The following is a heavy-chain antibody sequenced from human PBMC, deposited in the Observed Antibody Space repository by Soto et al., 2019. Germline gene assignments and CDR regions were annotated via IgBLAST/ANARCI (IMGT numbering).Heavy chain of an antibody. D-gene: IGHD2-2*01. V-gene: IGHV3-23*01. CDR1: GFDFSSYS. J-gene: IGHJ5*02. Sequence: PGGSLRLSGAASGFDFSSYSISWVRQAPWKGLECISLISGTGVPTLYAESVKGRFSVSRDNSKDTLFLEMNNLGVDDTAMYYCAKSFCSSSSCFFLWVDPCGPGTLVTFSS. CDR2: ISGTGVPT. CDR3: AKSFCSSSSCFFLWVDP.